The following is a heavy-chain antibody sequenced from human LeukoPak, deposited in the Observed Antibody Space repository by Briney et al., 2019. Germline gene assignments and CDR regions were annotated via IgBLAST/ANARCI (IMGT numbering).Heavy chain of an antibody. CDR2: IRSKAYGGTT. D-gene: IGHD5-24*01. CDR1: GFTFGDYA. J-gene: IGHJ4*02. Sequence: GGSLRLSCTASGFTFGDYAMSWVRQAPGKGLEWVGFIRSKAYGGTTEYAASVKGRFTISRDDSKSIAYLQMNSLKTEDTAAYYCTGAMATIPRDYWGQGTLVTVSS. CDR3: TGAMATIPRDY. V-gene: IGHV3-49*04.